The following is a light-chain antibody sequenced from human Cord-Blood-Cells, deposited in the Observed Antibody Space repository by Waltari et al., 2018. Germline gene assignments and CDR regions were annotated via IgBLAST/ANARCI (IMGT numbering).Light chain of an antibody. J-gene: IGLJ3*02. CDR2: DAS. V-gene: IGLV2-14*01. CDR3: SSYTSSSTWV. Sequence: QSALTQPASVSGSPGQSITISCPGTSSDVGGYNYVSWYQQHPGKAPKLIIYDASNRPSWVSHRCSGSNSGNTASLTISGLQAEDEADYYCSSYTSSSTWVFGGGTKLTVL. CDR1: SSDVGGYNY.